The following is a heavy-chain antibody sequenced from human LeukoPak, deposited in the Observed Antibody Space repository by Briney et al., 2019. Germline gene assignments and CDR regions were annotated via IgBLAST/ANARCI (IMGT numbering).Heavy chain of an antibody. D-gene: IGHD4-23*01. Sequence: ASVTVSCKASGYTFTGYYMHWVRQAPGQGLEWMGWINPNSGGTNYAQKFQGRVTMTRDTSISTAYMELSRLRSDDTAVYYCARGLNSGYYYYGMDVWGQGTTVTVSS. CDR3: ARGLNSGYYYYGMDV. V-gene: IGHV1-2*02. CDR2: INPNSGGT. CDR1: GYTFTGYY. J-gene: IGHJ6*02.